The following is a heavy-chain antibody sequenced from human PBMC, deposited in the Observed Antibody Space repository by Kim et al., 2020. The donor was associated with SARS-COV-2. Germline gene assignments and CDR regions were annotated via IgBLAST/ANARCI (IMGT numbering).Heavy chain of an antibody. V-gene: IGHV4-39*02. D-gene: IGHD6-13*01. CDR3: ARESIAAAGGTDY. CDR2: IYYSGST. J-gene: IGHJ4*02. CDR1: GGSISSSSYY. Sequence: SETLSLTCTVSGGSISSSSYYWGWIRQPPGKGLEWIGSIYYSGSTYYNPSLKSRVTISVDTSKNQFSLKLSSVTAADTAVYYCARESIAAAGGTDYWGQGTLVTVSS.